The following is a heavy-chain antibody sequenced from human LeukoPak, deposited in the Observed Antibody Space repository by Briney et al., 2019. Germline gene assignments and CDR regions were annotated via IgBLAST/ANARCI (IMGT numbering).Heavy chain of an antibody. CDR3: ARASEDYDFSSEETRFDY. Sequence: ASVKVSCKASGYTFTGYYMHWVRQAPGQGLEWMGRINPNTGGTNYAQNFQGRVTMTRDTSINTAYMEMSRLRSDDTAVYHCARASEDYDFSSEETRFDYWGQGTLVTVSS. CDR2: INPNTGGT. J-gene: IGHJ4*02. V-gene: IGHV1-2*06. CDR1: GYTFTGYY. D-gene: IGHD3-3*01.